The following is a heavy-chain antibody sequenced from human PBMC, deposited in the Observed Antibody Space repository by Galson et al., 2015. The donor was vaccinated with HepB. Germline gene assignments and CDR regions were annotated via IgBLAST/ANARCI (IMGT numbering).Heavy chain of an antibody. CDR2: IDWDDDK. CDR1: GFSLSTSGMC. J-gene: IGHJ3*02. V-gene: IGHV2-70*11. CDR3: ARIKRAPYYDILTGPSPNDAFDI. D-gene: IGHD3-9*01. Sequence: PALVKPTQTLTLTCTFSGFSLSTSGMCVSWIRQPPGKALEWLARIDWDDDKYYSTSLKTRLTISKDTSKNQVVLTMTNMDPVDTATYYCARIKRAPYYDILTGPSPNDAFDIWGQGTMVTVSP.